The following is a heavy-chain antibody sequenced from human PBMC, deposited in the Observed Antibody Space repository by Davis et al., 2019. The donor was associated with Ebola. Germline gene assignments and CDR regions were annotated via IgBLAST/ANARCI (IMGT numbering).Heavy chain of an antibody. Sequence: GESLKISCAASGFTFSSYAVSWVRQAPGKGLEWVSAISGSGGSTYYADSVKGRFTISRDNSKNTLYLQMNSLRAEDTAVYYCAKFAAAGTFGYWGQGTLVTVSS. D-gene: IGHD6-13*01. CDR1: GFTFSSYA. V-gene: IGHV3-23*01. CDR3: AKFAAAGTFGY. CDR2: ISGSGGST. J-gene: IGHJ4*02.